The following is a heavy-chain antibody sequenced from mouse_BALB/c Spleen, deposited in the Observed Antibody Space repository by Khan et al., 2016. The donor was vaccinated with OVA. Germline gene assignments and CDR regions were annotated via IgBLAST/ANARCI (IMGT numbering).Heavy chain of an antibody. V-gene: IGHV1S134*01. J-gene: IGHJ2*01. Sequence: EVQLVESGAELGRPGSSVKLSCKTSGSTFTSYGIKWVKQRPGQGLEWIGYIYPGNGYTEYNERFQGKAILTSDTSSSTAYMKLRSLTSEDSAMYFCTTAYYRYYFDYWGQGTILTVSS. CDR2: IYPGNGYT. D-gene: IGHD2-14*01. CDR3: TTAYYRYYFDY. CDR1: GSTFTSYG.